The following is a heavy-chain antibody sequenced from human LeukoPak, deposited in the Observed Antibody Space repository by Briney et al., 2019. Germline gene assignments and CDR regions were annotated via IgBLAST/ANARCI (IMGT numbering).Heavy chain of an antibody. CDR3: TKVTDWRTGFDY. V-gene: IGHV3-9*01. Sequence: GGSLRLSCAASGFTFDGYGMYWVRQAPGKGLEWVSGITWNSDDMAYADSVKGRFTNSRDNAKNCLYLQMNSLRVEDTALYYCTKVTDWRTGFDYWGQGTLVTVSS. J-gene: IGHJ4*02. D-gene: IGHD3-9*01. CDR2: ITWNSDDM. CDR1: GFTFDGYG.